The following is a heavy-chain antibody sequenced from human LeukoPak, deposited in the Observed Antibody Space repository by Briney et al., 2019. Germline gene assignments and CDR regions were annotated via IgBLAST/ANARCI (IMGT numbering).Heavy chain of an antibody. D-gene: IGHD3-16*01. Sequence: ASVKVSCKASGYTFTGYYMHWVRQAPGQGLEWMGWINPNSGGTNYAQKFQGRVTMTRDTSISTAYMELSRLRSDDTAVYYCARVNFLGGPQLAFDPWGQGTLVTVSS. J-gene: IGHJ5*02. CDR1: GYTFTGYY. CDR3: ARVNFLGGPQLAFDP. CDR2: INPNSGGT. V-gene: IGHV1-2*02.